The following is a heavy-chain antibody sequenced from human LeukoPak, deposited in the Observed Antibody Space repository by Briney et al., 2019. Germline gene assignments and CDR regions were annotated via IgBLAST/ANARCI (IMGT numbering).Heavy chain of an antibody. CDR3: ARARRCGLNDDYGACFDY. V-gene: IGHV3-53*01. Sequence: GGSLRLSCAASGFTVSTNHVSWVRLAPGKGLEWVSIIYTGGNIYYRDSVKGRSTISRDNSKNTLYLQMNSLRAEDTAVYYCARARRCGLNDDYGACFDYWGQGTLVTVSS. D-gene: IGHD4-17*01. CDR1: GFTVSTNH. CDR2: IYTGGNI. J-gene: IGHJ4*02.